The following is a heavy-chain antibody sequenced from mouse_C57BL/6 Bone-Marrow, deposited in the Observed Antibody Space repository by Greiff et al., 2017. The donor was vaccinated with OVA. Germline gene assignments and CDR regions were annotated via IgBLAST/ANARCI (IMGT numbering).Heavy chain of an antibody. CDR3: AITTVALGFDY. J-gene: IGHJ2*01. Sequence: QVHVKQSGAELVRPGASVKLSCKASGYTFTDYYINWVKQRPGQGLEWIARIYPGSGNTYYNEKFKGKATLTAEKSSSTAYMQLSSLTSEDSAVYFCAITTVALGFDYWGQGTTLTVSS. D-gene: IGHD1-1*01. V-gene: IGHV1-76*01. CDR2: IYPGSGNT. CDR1: GYTFTDYY.